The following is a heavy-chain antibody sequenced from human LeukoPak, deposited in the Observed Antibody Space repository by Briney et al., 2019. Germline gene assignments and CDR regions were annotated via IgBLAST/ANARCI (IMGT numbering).Heavy chain of an antibody. V-gene: IGHV4-34*01. Sequence: SETLSLTCAVYGVSFSGYYWSWIRQPPGKGLEWIGEINHSGSTNYNPSLKSRVTISVDTSKNQFSLKLSSVTAADTAVYYCARGPEYSSSSGDYWGQGTLVTVSS. CDR1: GVSFSGYY. D-gene: IGHD6-6*01. CDR3: ARGPEYSSSSGDY. CDR2: INHSGST. J-gene: IGHJ4*02.